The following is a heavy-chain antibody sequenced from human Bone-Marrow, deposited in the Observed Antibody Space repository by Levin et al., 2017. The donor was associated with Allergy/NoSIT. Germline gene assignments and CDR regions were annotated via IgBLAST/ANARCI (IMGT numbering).Heavy chain of an antibody. CDR2: ISYDGSNK. J-gene: IGHJ5*02. CDR3: AKDLRGGTTVTTSGWFDP. Sequence: GGSLRLSCAASGFTFSSYGMHWVRQAPGKGLEWVAVISYDGSNKYYADSVKGRFTISRDNSKNTLYLQMNSLRAEDTAVYYCAKDLRGGTTVTTSGWFDPWGQGTLVTVSS. V-gene: IGHV3-30*18. D-gene: IGHD4-17*01. CDR1: GFTFSSYG.